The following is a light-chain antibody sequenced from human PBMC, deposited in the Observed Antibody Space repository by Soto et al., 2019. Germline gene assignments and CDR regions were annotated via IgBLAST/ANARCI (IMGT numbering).Light chain of an antibody. CDR1: SSAIGAYNF. J-gene: IGLJ2*01. CDR3: TSCTTSTTMI. Sequence: QSALTQPASVSGSPGQSITISCTGTSSAIGAYNFVSWYQQHPGKAPKLMLYDVNIRPSGVSNRFSGSKSGNTASLTISGLQAEDEADYYCTSCTTSTTMIFGGGTKLTVL. CDR2: DVN. V-gene: IGLV2-14*03.